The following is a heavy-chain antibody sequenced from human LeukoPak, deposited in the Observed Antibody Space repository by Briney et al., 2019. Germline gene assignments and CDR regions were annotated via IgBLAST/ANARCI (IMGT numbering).Heavy chain of an antibody. CDR3: ARDIAMEYFDY. CDR1: GGSFSGYY. D-gene: IGHD5-18*01. J-gene: IGHJ4*02. V-gene: IGHV4-34*01. CDR2: INHSGST. Sequence: SETLSLTCAVYGGSFSGYYWSWIRQPPGEGLEWIGEINHSGSTNYNPSLKSRVTISVDTSKNQFSLKLSSVTAADTAVYYCARDIAMEYFDYWGQGTLVTVSS.